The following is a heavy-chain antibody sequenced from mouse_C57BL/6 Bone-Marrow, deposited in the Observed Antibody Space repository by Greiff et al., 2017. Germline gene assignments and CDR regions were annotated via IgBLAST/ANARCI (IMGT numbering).Heavy chain of an antibody. Sequence: EVQLQQSGAELVRPGSSVKMSCKTSGYTFTSYGINWVKQRPGQGLEWMGYIYIGNGYTASNEKFKGKAPLTSDTSSSTAYMQLSSVTSEDSAIYFCARLYYGSSYWYFDVWGTGTTVTVSS. J-gene: IGHJ1*03. D-gene: IGHD1-1*01. V-gene: IGHV1-58*01. CDR2: IYIGNGYT. CDR1: GYTFTSYG. CDR3: ARLYYGSSYWYFDV.